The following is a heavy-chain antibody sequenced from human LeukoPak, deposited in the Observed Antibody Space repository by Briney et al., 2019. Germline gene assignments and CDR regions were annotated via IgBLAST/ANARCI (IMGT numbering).Heavy chain of an antibody. CDR1: GFTFSSYW. V-gene: IGHV3-7*01. Sequence: GGSLRLSCAASGFTFSSYWMSWVRQAPGKGLEWVANIKQDGSEKYYVDSVKGRFTISRDNAKNSLYLQMNSLRAEDAAVYYCAREGSYGDWGQGFDYWGQGTLVTVSS. CDR3: AREGSYGDWGQGFDY. CDR2: IKQDGSEK. D-gene: IGHD4-17*01. J-gene: IGHJ4*02.